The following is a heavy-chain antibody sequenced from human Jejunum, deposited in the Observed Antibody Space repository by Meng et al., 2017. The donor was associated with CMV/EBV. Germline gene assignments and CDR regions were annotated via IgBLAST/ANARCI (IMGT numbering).Heavy chain of an antibody. CDR2: INTSGIT. J-gene: IGHJ5*02. V-gene: IGHV4-4*07. CDR1: AGPVCGYY. D-gene: IGHD1-26*01. Sequence: LPASGPVLVNSAWTLSPTYFLSAGPVCGYYLSCIRQPAGREVEGIGCINTSGITHYLHSLNSRLSMSVDLAKNQISLYVSSETAADTAIYNCARESGSYYCFDPWGQGTLVTVSS. CDR3: ARESGSYYCFDP.